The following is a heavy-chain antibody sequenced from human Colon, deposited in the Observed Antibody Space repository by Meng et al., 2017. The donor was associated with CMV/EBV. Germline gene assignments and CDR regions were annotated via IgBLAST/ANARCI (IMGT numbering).Heavy chain of an antibody. D-gene: IGHD2-2*01. J-gene: IGHJ4*02. V-gene: IGHV1-2*02. CDR1: GYTFTGYY. CDR2: INPNSGGT. CDR3: ARPNSVVVPAADPFDY. Sequence: ASVKVSCKASGYTFTGYYMHWVRQAPGQGLEWMGWINPNSGGTNYAQKFQGRVTVTRDTSISTAYMELSRLRSDDTAVYYCARPNSVVVPAADPFDYWGQGTLVTVSS.